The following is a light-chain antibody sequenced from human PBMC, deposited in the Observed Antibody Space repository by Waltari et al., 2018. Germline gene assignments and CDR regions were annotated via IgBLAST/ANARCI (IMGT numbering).Light chain of an antibody. CDR1: RSNVGNNA. J-gene: IGLJ2*01. Sequence: QSVLAQPPSASGTPGQTVTIYCSGSRSNVGNNAVNWFQQLPGTAPKVVFSTGYPRPSGAPDCFSATKSGTSASLAISGLQSEDEADYYCAAWDDTLHGRVFGGGTRLTVL. V-gene: IGLV1-44*01. CDR3: AAWDDTLHGRV. CDR2: TGY.